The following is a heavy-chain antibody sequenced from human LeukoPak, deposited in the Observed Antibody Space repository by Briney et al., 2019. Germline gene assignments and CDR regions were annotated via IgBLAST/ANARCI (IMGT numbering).Heavy chain of an antibody. V-gene: IGHV1-2*02. CDR3: ARLIVVPAATFDY. Sequence: ASVKVSCKASGYTFTGFYMHWVRQAPGQGLEWMGWIDPKSGGTNYAQKFQGRVTMTRDTSINTAYMELSRLKSDDTAIYYCARLIVVPAATFDYWGQGTLVTVSS. D-gene: IGHD2-2*01. J-gene: IGHJ4*02. CDR1: GYTFTGFY. CDR2: IDPKSGGT.